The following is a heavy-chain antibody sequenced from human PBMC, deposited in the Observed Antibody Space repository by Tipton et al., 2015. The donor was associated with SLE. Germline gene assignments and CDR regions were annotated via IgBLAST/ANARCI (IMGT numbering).Heavy chain of an antibody. CDR1: GYSISSGYY. Sequence: LRLSCAVSGYSISSGYYWGWIRQPPGKGLEWIGSIYHSGSTYYNPSLKSRATISVDRSKNQFSLKLSSVTAADTAVYYCARARGPPAAVDYWGQGTLVTVSS. D-gene: IGHD6-13*01. CDR2: IYHSGST. CDR3: ARARGPPAAVDY. V-gene: IGHV4-38-2*01. J-gene: IGHJ4*02.